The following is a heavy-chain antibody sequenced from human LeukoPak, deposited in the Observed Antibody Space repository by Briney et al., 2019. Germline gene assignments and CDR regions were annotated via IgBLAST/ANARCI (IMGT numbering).Heavy chain of an antibody. CDR1: GFTFSSYA. Sequence: PGGSLRLSCAASGFTFSSYAMHWVRQAPGKGLEWVAVISYDGSNKYYADSVKGRFTISRDNSKNTMYLQMNSLRAEDTAVYYCARLPHQGSSWYSGYFQHWGQGTLVTVSS. CDR2: ISYDGSNK. J-gene: IGHJ1*01. D-gene: IGHD6-13*01. V-gene: IGHV3-30-3*01. CDR3: ARLPHQGSSWYSGYFQH.